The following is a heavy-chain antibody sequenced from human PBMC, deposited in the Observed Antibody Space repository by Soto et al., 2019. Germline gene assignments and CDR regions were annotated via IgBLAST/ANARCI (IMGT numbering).Heavy chain of an antibody. Sequence: GGSLRLSCAASGFIFNNALMSWVRQAPVKGLEWVGRVKSKTDGGTTDYAAPLKGRFTISRDDSKNTVYLQMDSLTTEDTAVYYCTTPIYDLLTGHQLGSPENLGQRTLVTVCS. J-gene: IGHJ4*02. CDR3: TTPIYDLLTGHQLGSPEN. CDR2: VKSKTDGGTT. CDR1: GFIFNNAL. V-gene: IGHV3-15*01. D-gene: IGHD3-9*01.